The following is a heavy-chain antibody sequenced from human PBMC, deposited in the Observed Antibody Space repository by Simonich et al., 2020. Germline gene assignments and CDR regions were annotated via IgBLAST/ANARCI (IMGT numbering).Heavy chain of an antibody. D-gene: IGHD3-10*01. CDR2: IRSKANSYAT. CDR3: TRFDYYGSGSYYFDY. J-gene: IGHJ4*02. V-gene: IGHV3-73*02. CDR1: GFTFSGFA. Sequence: EVQLVESGGGLVQPGGSLKLSCAASGFTFSGFAMHWVRKASGKGLEWVGRIRSKANSYATAYAASVKGRFTISRDDLKNTAYLQMNSLKSEDTAVYYCTRFDYYGSGSYYFDYWGQGTLVTVSS.